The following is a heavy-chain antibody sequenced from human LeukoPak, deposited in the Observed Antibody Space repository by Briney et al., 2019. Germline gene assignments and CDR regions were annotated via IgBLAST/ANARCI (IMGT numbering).Heavy chain of an antibody. CDR3: ARHDSSGYYFDY. V-gene: IGHV4-59*08. CDR2: IYYSGST. D-gene: IGHD3-22*01. J-gene: IGHJ4*02. Sequence: PSETLSLTCTVSGGSISSYYWSWIRQPPGKGLEWIGYIYYSGSTNYNPSLKSRVTISVDTPKNQFSLKLSSVTAADTAVYYCARHDSSGYYFDYWGQGTLVTVSS. CDR1: GGSISSYY.